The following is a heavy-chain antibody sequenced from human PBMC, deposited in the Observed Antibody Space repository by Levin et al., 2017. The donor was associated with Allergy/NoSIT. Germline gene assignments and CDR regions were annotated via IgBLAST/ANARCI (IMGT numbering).Heavy chain of an antibody. CDR2: ISSSGSNK. CDR3: ANGHLYCTNGVCFDY. V-gene: IGHV3-11*01. D-gene: IGHD2-8*01. J-gene: IGHJ4*02. CDR1: GFTFSDYY. Sequence: SCAASGFTFSDYYMSWIRQAPGKGLEWVSYISSSGSNKYYADSVKGRFTISRDNAKNSLYLQMNSLRAEDTAVYYCANGHLYCTNGVCFDYWGQGTLVTVSS.